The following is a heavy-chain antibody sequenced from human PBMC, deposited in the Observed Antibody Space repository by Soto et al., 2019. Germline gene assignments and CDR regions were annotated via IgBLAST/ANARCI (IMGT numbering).Heavy chain of an antibody. V-gene: IGHV3-23*01. CDR3: ATDVHYDSSGGIDS. Sequence: EVRLLESGGGLEQPGGSLRLSCVISGFTFDNYAMSWVRQAPGNGLEWVSAISGGGGGTYYADSVRGRFIIARDNSKNTVYLQVTGLRPEATAVYYCATDVHYDSSGGIDSWSQGTMVTVSS. CDR1: GFTFDNYA. D-gene: IGHD3-22*01. CDR2: ISGGGGGT. J-gene: IGHJ4*02.